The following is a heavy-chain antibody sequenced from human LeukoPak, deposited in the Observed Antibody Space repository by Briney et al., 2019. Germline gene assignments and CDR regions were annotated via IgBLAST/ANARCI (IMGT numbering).Heavy chain of an antibody. D-gene: IGHD5-24*01. CDR3: ARDTDRIRDGYIKPFDY. CDR2: ISAYNGNT. J-gene: IGHJ4*02. Sequence: GASVKVSCKASGCTFTSYGISWVRQAPGQGLEWMGWISAYNGNTNYAQKLQGRVTMTTDTSTSKAYMELRSLRSDDMAVYYCARDTDRIRDGYIKPFDYWGQGTLVTVSS. V-gene: IGHV1-18*03. CDR1: GCTFTSYG.